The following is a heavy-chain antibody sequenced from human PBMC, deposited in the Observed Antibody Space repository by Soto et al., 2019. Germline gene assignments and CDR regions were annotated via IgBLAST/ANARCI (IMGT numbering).Heavy chain of an antibody. CDR2: ISASGGNT. V-gene: IGHV3-23*01. Sequence: GVSLRLSCTVSGFTFKSYAMSWVRQAPGKGLEWVSAISASGGNTYYADSVKGRFTISRDNSKNTLYLQMNSLRADDTALYYCAKEDDGSAYYAYFQYWGQGNPVTVSS. D-gene: IGHD3-22*01. CDR1: GFTFKSYA. CDR3: AKEDDGSAYYAYFQY. J-gene: IGHJ1*01.